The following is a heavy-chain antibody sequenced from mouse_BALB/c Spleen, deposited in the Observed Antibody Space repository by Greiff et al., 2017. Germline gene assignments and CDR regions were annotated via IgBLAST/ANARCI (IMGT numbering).Heavy chain of an antibody. CDR2: IWSGGST. CDR3: ARNYYYGIYWYFDV. J-gene: IGHJ1*01. D-gene: IGHD1-1*01. V-gene: IGHV2-4-1*01. Sequence: VKLVESGPGLVQPSQSLSITCTVSGFSLTSYGVHWVRQSPGKGLEWLGVIWSGGSTDYNAAFISRLSISKDNSKSQVFFKMNSLQADDTAIYYCARNYYYGIYWYFDVWGAGTTVTVSS. CDR1: GFSLTSYG.